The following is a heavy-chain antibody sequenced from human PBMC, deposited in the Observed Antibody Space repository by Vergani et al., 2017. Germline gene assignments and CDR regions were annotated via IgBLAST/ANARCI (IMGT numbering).Heavy chain of an antibody. CDR3: ARDTVPPNYFDY. Sequence: QVQLVESGGGVVQPGRSLRLSCAASGFTFSSYAMHWVRQAPGKGLEWVAVISYDGSNKYYADSVKGRFTISRDNSKNTLYLQMNSLRAEDTAVYYCARDTVPPNYFDYGGQGTLVTVSS. CDR1: GFTFSSYA. V-gene: IGHV3-30*01. D-gene: IGHD4-11*01. J-gene: IGHJ4*02. CDR2: ISYDGSNK.